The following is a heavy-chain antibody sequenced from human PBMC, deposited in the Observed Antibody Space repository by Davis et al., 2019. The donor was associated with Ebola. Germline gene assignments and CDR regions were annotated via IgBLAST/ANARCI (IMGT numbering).Heavy chain of an antibody. Sequence: AASVKVSCKASGGTFSSYAISWVRQAPGQGLEWMGGIIHIFGTANYAQKFQGRVTITADESTSTAYMELSSLRSEDTAVYYCARKYYYDSSGYYRGPYYFDYWGQGTLVTVSS. J-gene: IGHJ4*02. CDR3: ARKYYYDSSGYYRGPYYFDY. V-gene: IGHV1-69*13. CDR1: GGTFSSYA. D-gene: IGHD3-22*01. CDR2: IIHIFGTA.